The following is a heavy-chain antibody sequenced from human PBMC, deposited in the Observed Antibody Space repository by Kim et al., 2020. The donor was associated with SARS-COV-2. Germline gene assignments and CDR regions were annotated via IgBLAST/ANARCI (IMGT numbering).Heavy chain of an antibody. Sequence: TNYAQKLQGRVTMTTDTSTSTAYMELRSLRSDDTAVYYCARSEFASCPDYWGQGTLVTVSS. D-gene: IGHD2-2*01. CDR3: ARSEFASCPDY. V-gene: IGHV1-18*01. J-gene: IGHJ4*02. CDR2: T.